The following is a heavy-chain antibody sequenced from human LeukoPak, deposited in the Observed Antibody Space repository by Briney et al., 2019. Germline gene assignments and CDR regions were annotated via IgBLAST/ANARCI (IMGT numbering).Heavy chain of an antibody. CDR1: GFTFSSYW. Sequence: GGSLRLSCAASGFTFSSYWMSWVRQAPGKGLEWVANIKQDGSEKYYVDSVKGRFTISRDNAKNSLYLQMNSLRAEDTAVYYCARELSSSWYGFDYWGQGTLVTVSS. J-gene: IGHJ4*02. CDR3: ARELSSSWYGFDY. D-gene: IGHD6-13*01. CDR2: IKQDGSEK. V-gene: IGHV3-7*01.